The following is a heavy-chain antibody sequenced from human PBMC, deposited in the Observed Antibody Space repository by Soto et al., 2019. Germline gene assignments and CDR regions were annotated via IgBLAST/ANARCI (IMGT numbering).Heavy chain of an antibody. D-gene: IGHD2-2*01. CDR2: IIPISGTG. CDR1: GGTFSSYA. J-gene: IGHJ6*02. V-gene: IGHV1-69*01. Sequence: QVQLVQSGAEVKKPGSSVKVSCKASGGTFSSYAISWVRQAPGQGLEWMGGIIPISGTGNYAQKIQSRVTITADESTSTAYMELSSLRSEDTAVYYCARSQGSSTSLEIYYYYYYGMDVWGQGTTVNVSS. CDR3: ARSQGSSTSLEIYYYYYYGMDV.